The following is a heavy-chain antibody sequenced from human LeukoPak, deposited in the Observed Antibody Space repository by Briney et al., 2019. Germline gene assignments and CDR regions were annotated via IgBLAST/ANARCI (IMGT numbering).Heavy chain of an antibody. D-gene: IGHD6-6*01. CDR2: IWYDGSNK. CDR3: AKARTEYYYYYYMDV. Sequence: PGGSLRLSCAASGFTFSSYGMHWVRQAPGKGLEGVAVIWYDGSNKYYADSVKGRFTISRDNSKNTLYLQMNSLRAEDTAVYYCAKARTEYYYYYYMDVWGKGTTVTVSS. V-gene: IGHV3-33*06. J-gene: IGHJ6*03. CDR1: GFTFSSYG.